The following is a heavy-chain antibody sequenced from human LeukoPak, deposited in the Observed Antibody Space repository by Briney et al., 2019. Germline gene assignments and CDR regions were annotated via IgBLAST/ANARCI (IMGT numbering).Heavy chain of an antibody. V-gene: IGHV4-4*07. D-gene: IGHD3-10*01. J-gene: IGHJ5*02. CDR3: ARGDMVRGVIIDNWFDP. Sequence: PSETLSLTCTVSGGSISSYYWSWIRQPAGKGLEWIGRVYTSGSTNYNPSLTSRVTMSVDTSKNQFSLKLSSVTAADTALYYCARGDMVRGVIIDNWFDPWGQGTLVTVSS. CDR1: GGSISSYY. CDR2: VYTSGST.